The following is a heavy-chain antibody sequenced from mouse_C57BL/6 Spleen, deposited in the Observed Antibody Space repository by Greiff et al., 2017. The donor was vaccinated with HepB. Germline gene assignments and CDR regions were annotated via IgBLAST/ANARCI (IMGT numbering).Heavy chain of an antibody. J-gene: IGHJ4*01. CDR1: GYAFSSYW. Sequence: VQLQQSGAELVKPGASVKISCKASGYAFSSYWMNWVKQRPGKGLEWIGQIYPGDGDTNYNGKFKGKATLTADKSSSTAYMQLSSLTSEDSAVYFCARYRYYGSSTYYAMDYWGQGTSVTVSS. D-gene: IGHD1-1*01. CDR3: ARYRYYGSSTYYAMDY. CDR2: IYPGDGDT. V-gene: IGHV1-80*01.